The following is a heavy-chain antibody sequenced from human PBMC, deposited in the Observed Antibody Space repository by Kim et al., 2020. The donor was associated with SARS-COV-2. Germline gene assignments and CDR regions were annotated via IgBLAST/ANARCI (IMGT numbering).Heavy chain of an antibody. CDR3: ARGGTRLGDY. J-gene: IGHJ4*02. CDR2: IYYSGST. V-gene: IGHV4-59*13. D-gene: IGHD3-16*01. Sequence: SETLSLTCTASGGSISSYYWSWIRQPPGKGLEWIGYIYYSGSTNYNPSLKSRVTISVDTSKNQFSLKLSSVTAADTAVYYCARGGTRLGDYWGQGTLVTVSS. CDR1: GGSISSYY.